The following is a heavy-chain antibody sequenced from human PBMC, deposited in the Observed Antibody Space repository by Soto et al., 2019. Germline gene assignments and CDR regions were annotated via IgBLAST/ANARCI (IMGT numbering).Heavy chain of an antibody. CDR3: ARDPAAYCGGDCYSSDY. V-gene: IGHV3-30-3*01. Sequence: HPGGSLRLSCAASGFTFSSYAMHWVRQAPGKGLEWVAVISYDGSNKYYADSVKGRFTISRDNSKNTLYLQMNSLRAEDTAVYYCARDPAAYCGGDCYSSDYWGQGTLVTVSS. CDR2: ISYDGSNK. D-gene: IGHD2-21*02. CDR1: GFTFSSYA. J-gene: IGHJ4*02.